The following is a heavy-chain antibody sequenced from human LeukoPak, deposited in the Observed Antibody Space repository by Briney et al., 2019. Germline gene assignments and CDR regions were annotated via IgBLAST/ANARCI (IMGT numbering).Heavy chain of an antibody. V-gene: IGHV3-15*01. CDR1: GFTFSNAL. D-gene: IGHD1-26*01. Sequence: PGGSLRLSCAASGFTFSNALMTWVRHAPGKGLEWVGHIKSRTDGGTTDCAAPLKGRFTISRGDSKNTLYLQMNSLKTEDTAVYYCTTWDGVNWGQGTMVTVSS. CDR2: IKSRTDGGTT. J-gene: IGHJ3*01. CDR3: TTWDGVN.